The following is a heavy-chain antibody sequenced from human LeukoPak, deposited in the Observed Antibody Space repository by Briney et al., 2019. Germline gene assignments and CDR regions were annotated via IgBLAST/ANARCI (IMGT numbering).Heavy chain of an antibody. V-gene: IGHV1-58*02. CDR1: GFTFTNSA. CDR2: IVVASGNT. Sequence: SVKVSCKASGFTFTNSAMQWVRQARGQRLEWIGWIVVASGNTKYAQKFQERVTITRDMSTSTAYMELSSLSPEDTAVYYCPAAPIEMQQRGFDYWGQGTLVTVSS. J-gene: IGHJ4*02. D-gene: IGHD5-24*01. CDR3: PAAPIEMQQRGFDY.